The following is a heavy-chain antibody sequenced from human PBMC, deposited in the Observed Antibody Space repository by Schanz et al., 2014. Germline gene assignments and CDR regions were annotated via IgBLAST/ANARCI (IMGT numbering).Heavy chain of an antibody. CDR2: IIPILGIA. J-gene: IGHJ4*02. V-gene: IGHV1-69*04. CDR3: ARGYGDSPTDF. D-gene: IGHD4-17*01. CDR1: GGTFSSYA. Sequence: QVQLVQSGADVKKPGSSVRVSCKASGGTFSSYAISWVRQAPGQGLEWMGRIIPILGIANYAQNFQGRVTITADKSTSTAYMELTSLRSEDTAVYYCARGYGDSPTDFWGQGTLVTVSS.